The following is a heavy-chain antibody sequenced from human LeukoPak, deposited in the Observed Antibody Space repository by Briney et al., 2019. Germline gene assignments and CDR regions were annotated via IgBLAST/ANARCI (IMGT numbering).Heavy chain of an antibody. J-gene: IGHJ4*02. CDR1: GYTFTSYA. Sequence: ASAKVSCKASGYTFTSYAIGWVRQAPGQGLEWMGWISGYNGNTNYAQKLQGRVTLTTDTSTSTAYMELRSLRSDDAAIYYCARNVDTSMVTLWYFDYWGQGTLVTVSS. CDR3: ARNVDTSMVTLWYFDY. CDR2: ISGYNGNT. V-gene: IGHV1-18*04. D-gene: IGHD5-18*01.